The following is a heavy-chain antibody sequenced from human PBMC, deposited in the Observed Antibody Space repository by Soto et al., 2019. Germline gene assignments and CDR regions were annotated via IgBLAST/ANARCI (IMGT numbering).Heavy chain of an antibody. V-gene: IGHV3-21*01. CDR1: GFSFSTYS. CDR2: ISSTSTYI. J-gene: IGHJ4*02. CDR3: ARDFGYFDWLIDY. Sequence: GGSLRLSCAASGFSFSTYSMNWVRQAPGKGLEWVSSISSTSTYIYYADSVKGRFTISRDNAKNSLYLQMNSLRAEDTAVYYCARDFGYFDWLIDYWGQGTLVTVSS. D-gene: IGHD3-9*01.